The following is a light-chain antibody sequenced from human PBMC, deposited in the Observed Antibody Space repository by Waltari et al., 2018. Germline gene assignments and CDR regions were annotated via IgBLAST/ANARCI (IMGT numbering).Light chain of an antibody. CDR2: GAS. J-gene: IGKJ2*01. V-gene: IGKV3-15*01. Sequence: EIVMTQSPAPLSVSPGEGTNLPCSASPSVSSTLAWYQQKPGQAPRLLIYGASTRATGIPARFSGSGSGTEFTLTISSLQSEDFAVYYCQQYNNWPPGDTFGQGTKLEIK. CDR1: PSVSST. CDR3: QQYNNWPPGDT.